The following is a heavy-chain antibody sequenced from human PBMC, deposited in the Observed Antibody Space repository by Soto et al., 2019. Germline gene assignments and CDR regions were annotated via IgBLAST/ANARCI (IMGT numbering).Heavy chain of an antibody. D-gene: IGHD1-26*01. J-gene: IGHJ6*02. Sequence: SMALSCAASGFTFSNYGMHWVRQAPGKGLEWVAIIWYDGSNDYYVDSVNGRFTISRDNSKNTLSLQMNSLRAEDTAVYYCARDRWEFQLFYYGLDVWGQGTTVTVSS. CDR2: IWYDGSND. CDR3: ARDRWEFQLFYYGLDV. CDR1: GFTFSNYG. V-gene: IGHV3-33*01.